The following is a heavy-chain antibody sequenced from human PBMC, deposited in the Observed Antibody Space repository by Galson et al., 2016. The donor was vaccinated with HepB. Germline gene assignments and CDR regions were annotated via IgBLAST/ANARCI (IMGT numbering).Heavy chain of an antibody. CDR3: ATRTYYSDTSGFYFQN. D-gene: IGHD3-22*01. J-gene: IGHJ1*01. Sequence: SLRLSCAASGFTFSINSMNWVRQAPGKGLEWVSFISSNSSYIYYRDSVKGRFTISRDNAKNSLYLQMNSLRAGDTAVYYCATRTYYSDTSGFYFQNWGQGTLVTVSS. CDR2: ISSNSSYI. CDR1: GFTFSINS. V-gene: IGHV3-21*01.